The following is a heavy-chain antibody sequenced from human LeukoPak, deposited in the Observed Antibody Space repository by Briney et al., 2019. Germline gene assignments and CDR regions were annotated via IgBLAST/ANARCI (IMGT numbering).Heavy chain of an antibody. D-gene: IGHD6-6*01. CDR3: VGAARPYGPFDY. J-gene: IGHJ4*02. CDR2: IRYDGSNK. Sequence: GALRLSCSTAGINFNSHCMDWVRQAPSKGVGGGAFIRYDGSNKYYADSVKGRFTISRDNSKNTLYLQMNSLRAEDMALYYCVGAARPYGPFDYWGQGTLVTVSS. V-gene: IGHV3-30*02. CDR1: GINFNSHC.